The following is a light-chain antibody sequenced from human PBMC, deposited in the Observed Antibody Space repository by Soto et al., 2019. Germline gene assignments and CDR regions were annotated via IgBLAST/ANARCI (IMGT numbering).Light chain of an antibody. CDR1: QDITKY. CDR2: DVS. V-gene: IGKV1-33*01. CDR3: QQYSYVPLT. J-gene: IGKJ4*01. Sequence: DIQMTQSPSSLSASVGDRVTITCQASQDITKYLNWYQQKPGKAPKVLIYDVSNLEIGVPLRFSGGGSGTRFTFTISNLQPEDFATYYCQQYSYVPLTFGGGTRVEIK.